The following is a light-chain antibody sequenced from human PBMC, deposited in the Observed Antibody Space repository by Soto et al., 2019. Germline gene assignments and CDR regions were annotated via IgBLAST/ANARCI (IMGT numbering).Light chain of an antibody. CDR2: GAS. V-gene: IGKV3-20*01. CDR1: QSVSSSY. J-gene: IGKJ3*01. Sequence: EIVLTQSPGTLSLSPGERATLSCRASQSVSSSYLAWYQQKPGQAPRLLIYGASSRATGIPDRFSGSGSGTDFTFTISTLEPEAFAVYYCQPYGSSPFTFGPGTKVDIK. CDR3: QPYGSSPFT.